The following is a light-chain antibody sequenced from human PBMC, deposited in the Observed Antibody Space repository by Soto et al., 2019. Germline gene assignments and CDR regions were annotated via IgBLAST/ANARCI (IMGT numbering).Light chain of an antibody. Sequence: IQMTQSPSSVSASVGDTVTITCRASQGIGSWLAWYHQIPGKAPKLLIYSASSLQSGTPSRFTGRGSGADFTLTITSLQPEDVGVYHCQQDSSFPLTFGGGTKVEIK. CDR1: QGIGSW. V-gene: IGKV1-12*01. J-gene: IGKJ4*01. CDR3: QQDSSFPLT. CDR2: SAS.